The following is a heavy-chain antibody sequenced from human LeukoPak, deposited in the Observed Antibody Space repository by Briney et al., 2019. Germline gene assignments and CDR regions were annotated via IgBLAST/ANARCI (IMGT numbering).Heavy chain of an antibody. V-gene: IGHV3-23*01. D-gene: IGHD6-19*01. CDR2: ISGSDGST. CDR1: GFTFSSYA. CDR3: AKAWAGNHN. J-gene: IGHJ3*02. Sequence: GGSLRLSCAASGFTFSSYAMSWVRQAPGKGLEWVSAISGSDGSTYYADSVKGRFTISRDNSKNTLYLQMSSLRVDDAAVYFCAKAWAGNHNWGQGTMVTVSS.